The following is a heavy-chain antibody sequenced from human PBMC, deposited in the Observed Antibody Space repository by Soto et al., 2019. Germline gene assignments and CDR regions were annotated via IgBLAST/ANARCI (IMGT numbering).Heavy chain of an antibody. CDR2: ISGSGGST. J-gene: IGHJ4*02. CDR1: GFTFSSYA. Sequence: PGGSLRLSCAASGFTFSSYAMSWVRQAPGKGLEWVSAISGSGGSTYYADSVKGRFTISRDNSKNTLYLQMNSLRAEDTAVYYCAKDPYDSSGYSLARKNYFDYWGQGTLVTVSS. CDR3: AKDPYDSSGYSLARKNYFDY. V-gene: IGHV3-23*01. D-gene: IGHD3-22*01.